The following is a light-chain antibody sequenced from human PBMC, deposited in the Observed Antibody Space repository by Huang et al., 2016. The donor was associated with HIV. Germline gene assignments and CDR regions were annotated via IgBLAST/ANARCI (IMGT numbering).Light chain of an antibody. J-gene: IGKJ3*01. CDR2: DAS. CDR1: QSVGDS. V-gene: IGKV3-11*01. CDR3: QQRSDWPRFT. Sequence: EIVLTQSPATLSLSPGERATLSCRASQSVGDSLAWYQQKPGQAPRLLFYDASNRATGIPARFSGGGSGTDFTLTISSLEPEDFAVYYCQQRSDWPRFTFGPGTKVDIK.